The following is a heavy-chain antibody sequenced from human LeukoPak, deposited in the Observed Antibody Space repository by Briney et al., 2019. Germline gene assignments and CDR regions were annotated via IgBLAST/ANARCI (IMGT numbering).Heavy chain of an antibody. Sequence: GGSLRLSCAASGIMFPSYWMTWVRQAPGKGLEWVANIKQDGSEKYYVDSVKGRFTISRDNAKNSVYLQMNSLRAEDTAVYYCARRHHFGFLDSWGQGTLVTVSS. J-gene: IGHJ4*02. CDR3: ARRHHFGFLDS. V-gene: IGHV3-7*04. CDR1: GIMFPSYW. CDR2: IKQDGSEK. D-gene: IGHD3-10*01.